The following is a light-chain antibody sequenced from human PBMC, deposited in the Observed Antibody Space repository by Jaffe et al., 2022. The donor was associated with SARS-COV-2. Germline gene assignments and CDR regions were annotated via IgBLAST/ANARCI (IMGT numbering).Light chain of an antibody. J-gene: IGKJ4*01. CDR1: QGIRNY. Sequence: DIQMTQSPSSLSASVGDRVTITCRASQGIRNYLAWYQQKAGKVPKLLIFAASTLQPGVPSRFSGSGSGTDFTLTITSLQPEDVATYYCQKYKSAPRTFGGGTKVEIK. CDR3: QKYKSAPRT. CDR2: AAS. V-gene: IGKV1-27*01.